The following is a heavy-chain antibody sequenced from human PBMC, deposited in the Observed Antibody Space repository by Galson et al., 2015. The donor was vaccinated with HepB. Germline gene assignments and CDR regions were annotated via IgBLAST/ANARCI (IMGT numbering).Heavy chain of an antibody. D-gene: IGHD3-10*01. J-gene: IGHJ3*02. CDR2: IKSKTDGGTT. CDR3: TTALRAWLRGKRNAFDI. V-gene: IGHV3-15*01. Sequence: SLRLSCAASGFTFSNAWMSWVRQAPGKGLEWVGRIKSKTDGGTTDYAAPVKGRFTISRDDSKNTLYLQMNSLKTKDTAVYYCTTALRAWLRGKRNAFDIWGQGTMVTVSS. CDR1: GFTFSNAW.